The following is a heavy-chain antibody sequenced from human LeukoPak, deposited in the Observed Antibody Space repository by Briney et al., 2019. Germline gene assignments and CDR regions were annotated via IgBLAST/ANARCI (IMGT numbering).Heavy chain of an antibody. V-gene: IGHV3-7*01. CDR3: ARASAGIAVVGRFDP. CDR2: INQDGSEN. D-gene: IGHD6-19*01. J-gene: IGHJ5*02. Sequence: PGGSLRLSRAASGFIFSRYLMSWIRQAPGKGLEWVANINQDGSENYYVDSVKGRFTISRDNVKNSLYLQMNSLRAEDTAVYYCARASAGIAVVGRFDPWGQGTLVTVSS. CDR1: GFIFSRYL.